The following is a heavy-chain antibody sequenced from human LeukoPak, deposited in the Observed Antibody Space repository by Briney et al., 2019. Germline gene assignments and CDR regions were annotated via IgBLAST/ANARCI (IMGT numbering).Heavy chain of an antibody. CDR2: INPNSGGT. Sequence: ASVKVSCKTSGYSFTNYYTHWVRQAPGQGLEWMGWINPNSGGTNYAQKFQGRVTLTRDTSISTTYMELSSLRSDDTAVYFCARDLGWELVLDQWGQGTLVTVSS. D-gene: IGHD1-26*01. J-gene: IGHJ4*02. V-gene: IGHV1-2*02. CDR1: GYSFTNYY. CDR3: ARDLGWELVLDQ.